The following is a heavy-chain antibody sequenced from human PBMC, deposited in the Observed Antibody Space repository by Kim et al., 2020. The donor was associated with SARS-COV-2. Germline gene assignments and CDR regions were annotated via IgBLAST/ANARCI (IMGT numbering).Heavy chain of an antibody. V-gene: IGHV4-39*01. CDR2: IYYSGST. CDR3: ARHITSSSWYLRNYYFDY. CDR1: GGSISSNNYY. Sequence: SETLSLTCTVSGGSISSNNYYWGWIRQPPGKGLEWIGSIYYSGSTSYNPSLKSRVTISVDTSKNQFSLKLSSVTAADTAVYYCARHITSSSWYLRNYYFDYWGQGTLVTVSS. D-gene: IGHD6-13*01. J-gene: IGHJ4*02.